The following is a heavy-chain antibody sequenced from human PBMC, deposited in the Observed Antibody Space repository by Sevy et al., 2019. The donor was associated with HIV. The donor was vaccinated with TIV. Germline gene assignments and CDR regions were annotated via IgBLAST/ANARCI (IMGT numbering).Heavy chain of an antibody. CDR2: ISYDGSHK. CDR3: ARDAGYSVNWYPRFDP. CDR1: AFTFSTYA. V-gene: IGHV3-30*03. J-gene: IGHJ5*02. D-gene: IGHD6-13*01. Sequence: GGSLRLSCAASAFTFSTYAMHWVRQAPGKGLEWVAVISYDGSHKYYADSVKGRFTISRDDSKSSLYLQMNTPRAEDTAVYYCARDAGYSVNWYPRFDPWGQGTLVTVSS.